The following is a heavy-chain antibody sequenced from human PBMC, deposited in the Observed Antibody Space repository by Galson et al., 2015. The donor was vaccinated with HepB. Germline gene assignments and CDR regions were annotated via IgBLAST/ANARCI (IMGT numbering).Heavy chain of an antibody. CDR3: AREGYYGSTYHYVFLLLDY. D-gene: IGHD3-3*01. CDR1: GFTFSSYG. J-gene: IGHJ4*02. CDR2: ISSSGTTI. V-gene: IGHV3-48*02. Sequence: SLRLSCAASGFTFSSYGMNWVRQAPGQGLEWISYISSSGTTIYYADSVKGRFTISRDNAKNSLYLQMNSLRDEGTAVYYCAREGYYGSTYHYVFLLLDYWGQGTLVTVSS.